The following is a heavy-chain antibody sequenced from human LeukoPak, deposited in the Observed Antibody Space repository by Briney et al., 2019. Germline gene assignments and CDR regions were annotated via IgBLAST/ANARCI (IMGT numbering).Heavy chain of an antibody. CDR1: GGSISSGDYY. Sequence: SQTLSLTCTVSGGSISSGDYYWSWIRQPPGKGLEWIGYIYYSGSTYYNPSLKSRVTISVDTSKNQFSLKLSSVTAADTAVYYCARGLGYRRGSSSWYLNWFDPWGQGTLVTVSS. V-gene: IGHV4-30-4*01. D-gene: IGHD6-13*01. CDR2: IYYSGST. CDR3: ARGLGYRRGSSSWYLNWFDP. J-gene: IGHJ5*02.